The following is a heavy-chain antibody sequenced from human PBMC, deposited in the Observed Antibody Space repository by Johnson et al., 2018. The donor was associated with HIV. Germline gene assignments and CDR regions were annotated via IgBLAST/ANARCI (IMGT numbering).Heavy chain of an antibody. D-gene: IGHD6-19*01. CDR3: AKAGAVAGPGIAAFDI. CDR2: ISYDGSNK. J-gene: IGHJ3*02. Sequence: QVLLVESGGGLVQPGGSLRLSCAASGFTFSSYAMHWVRQAPGKGLEWVAVISYDGSNKYYADSVKGRFTISRDNSKNTLYLQMNSLRAEDTAVYYCAKAGAVAGPGIAAFDIWGQGTMVTVSS. CDR1: GFTFSSYA. V-gene: IGHV3-30-3*01.